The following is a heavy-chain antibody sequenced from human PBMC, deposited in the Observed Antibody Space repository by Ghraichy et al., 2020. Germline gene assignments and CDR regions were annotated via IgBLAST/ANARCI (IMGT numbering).Heavy chain of an antibody. V-gene: IGHV4-39*01. J-gene: IGHJ4*02. Sequence: SETLSLTCTVSGGSITSNTHYWGWIRQTPGKGLEWIGNVFYTGSTYYNPSLKSRVAISVDTSKTQFSLNLSSVTAADTAVYYCARHDSGGWYPSFDSWGRGTLVIVSS. D-gene: IGHD6-19*01. CDR3: ARHDSGGWYPSFDS. CDR1: GGSITSNTHY. CDR2: VFYTGST.